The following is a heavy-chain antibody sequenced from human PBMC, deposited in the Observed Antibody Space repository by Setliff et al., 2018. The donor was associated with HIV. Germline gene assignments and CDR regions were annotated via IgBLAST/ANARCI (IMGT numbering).Heavy chain of an antibody. CDR3: AREVHSGWDYFDY. J-gene: IGHJ4*02. Sequence: SETLSLTCTVTGGSISSGGFYWTWIRQHPGKGLEWIGYIYNTGSTYHSPSLESRVTISIDTSKNQFSLKLSSVTAADTAVYYCAREVHSGWDYFDYWGQGTLVTVSS. V-gene: IGHV4-31*03. CDR1: GGSISSGGFY. D-gene: IGHD6-19*01. CDR2: IYNTGST.